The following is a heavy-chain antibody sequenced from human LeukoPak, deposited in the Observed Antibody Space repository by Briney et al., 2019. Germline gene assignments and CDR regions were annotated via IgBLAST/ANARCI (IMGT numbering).Heavy chain of an antibody. J-gene: IGHJ4*02. V-gene: IGHV3-48*02. CDR1: GFTFSSHT. CDR3: ARGYSGYFYY. Sequence: GGSLRLSCAASGFTFSSHTMNWVRQAPGRGLEWVSYISSTGDTIYYADSVKGRFTISRDNARESVYLQMNSLRDEDTAVYYCARGYSGYFYYWGQGTLVTVSS. CDR2: ISSTGDTI. D-gene: IGHD5-12*01.